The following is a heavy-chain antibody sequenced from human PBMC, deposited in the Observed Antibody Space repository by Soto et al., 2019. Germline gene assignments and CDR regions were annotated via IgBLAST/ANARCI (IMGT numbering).Heavy chain of an antibody. D-gene: IGHD3-22*01. J-gene: IGHJ4*02. Sequence: GGSLRLSCAASGFTFSSYAMHWVRQAPGKGLEWVAVISYDGSNKYYADSVKGRFTISRDNSKNTLYLQMNSLRAEDTAVYYCARGRYYYDSSGYPRGATEVFDYWGQGTLVTVSS. CDR3: ARGRYYYDSSGYPRGATEVFDY. CDR1: GFTFSSYA. V-gene: IGHV3-30-3*01. CDR2: ISYDGSNK.